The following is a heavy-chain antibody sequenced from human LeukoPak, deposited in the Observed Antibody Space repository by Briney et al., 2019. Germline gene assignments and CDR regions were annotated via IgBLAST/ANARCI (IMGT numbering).Heavy chain of an antibody. CDR2: IYYSGST. J-gene: IGHJ4*02. CDR1: GGSISSGDYY. V-gene: IGHV4-30-4*08. Sequence: SKTLSLTCTVSGGSISSGDYYWSWIRQPPGKGLEWIGYIYYSGSTYYNPSLKSRVTISVDTSKNQFSLKLSSVTAADTAVYYCAGVKGSATSTIFGVALSAYYFDYWGQGTLVTVSS. D-gene: IGHD3-3*01. CDR3: AGVKGSATSTIFGVALSAYYFDY.